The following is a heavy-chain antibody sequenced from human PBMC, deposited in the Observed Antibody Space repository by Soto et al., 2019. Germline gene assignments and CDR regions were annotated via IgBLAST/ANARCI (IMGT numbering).Heavy chain of an antibody. CDR1: GGSISSGDYY. CDR3: ARVYYYDSSGYYYLKRAFDI. V-gene: IGHV4-30-4*01. CDR2: IYYSGST. J-gene: IGHJ3*02. Sequence: QVQLQESGPGLVKPSQTLSLTCTVSGGSISSGDYYWSWIRQPPGKGLEWIGYIYYSGSTYYNPSLKSRDTISVDTSKNQFSLKLSSVTAADTAVYYCARVYYYDSSGYYYLKRAFDIWGQGTMVTVSS. D-gene: IGHD3-22*01.